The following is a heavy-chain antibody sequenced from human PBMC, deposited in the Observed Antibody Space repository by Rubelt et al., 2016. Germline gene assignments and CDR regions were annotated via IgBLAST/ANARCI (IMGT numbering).Heavy chain of an antibody. CDR3: ARIERIKRWHLNDLAAFDI. Sequence: QWGAGLLKPSETLSLTCAVYGGSFSGYYWSWIRQPPGKGLEWLAHIFSDDEKSYSTSLKSRLTISKDTSKSQVVLTMTNMDPVDTATYYCARIERIKRWHLNDLAAFDIWGQGTMVTVSS. J-gene: IGHJ3*02. D-gene: IGHD1-1*01. V-gene: IGHV2-26*01. CDR2: IFSDDEK. CDR1: GGSFSGYYW.